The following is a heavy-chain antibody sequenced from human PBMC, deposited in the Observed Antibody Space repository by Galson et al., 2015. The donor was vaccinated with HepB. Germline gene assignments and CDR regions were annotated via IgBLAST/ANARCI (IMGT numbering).Heavy chain of an antibody. CDR1: GFDFSRYW. CDR3: ARVVVPAATWFDP. CDR2: IYPGDSDT. J-gene: IGHJ5*02. D-gene: IGHD2-2*01. V-gene: IGHV5-51*03. Sequence: QSGAEVKKPGESLKISCEGSGFDFSRYWIAWVRQMPGKGLEWLGSIYPGDSDTRYSPSFQDQVTISADKSISTAYLQWSSLKASDTAMYYCARVVVPAATWFDPWGQGTLVTVSS.